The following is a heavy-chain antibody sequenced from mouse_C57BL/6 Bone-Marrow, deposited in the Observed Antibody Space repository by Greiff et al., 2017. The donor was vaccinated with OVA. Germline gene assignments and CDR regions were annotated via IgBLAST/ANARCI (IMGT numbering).Heavy chain of an antibody. J-gene: IGHJ2*01. D-gene: IGHD1-1*01. Sequence: VKLMESGPELVKPGASVKISCKASGYAFSSSWMNWVKQRPGKGLEWIGRIYPGDGDTNYNGKFKGKATLTADKSSSTAYMQLSSLTSEDSAVYFCARYLYGSSPHFDYWGQGTTLTVSS. CDR3: ARYLYGSSPHFDY. V-gene: IGHV1-82*01. CDR2: IYPGDGDT. CDR1: GYAFSSSW.